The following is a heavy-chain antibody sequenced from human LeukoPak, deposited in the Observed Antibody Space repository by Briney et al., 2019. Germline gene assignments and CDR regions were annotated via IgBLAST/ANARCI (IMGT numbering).Heavy chain of an antibody. D-gene: IGHD3-10*01. CDR3: ARPYGSGSSYKAFNI. V-gene: IGHV3-7*01. J-gene: IGHJ3*02. CDR2: IKQDGSEK. CDR1: GFTVSSYR. Sequence: GGSLRLSCVASGFTVSSYRMSWVRQAPGKGPEWVANIKQDGSEKYYVESLKGRFTISRDNAENSLYLQINSLRVEDTAVYYCARPYGSGSSYKAFNIWGQGTMVTVSS.